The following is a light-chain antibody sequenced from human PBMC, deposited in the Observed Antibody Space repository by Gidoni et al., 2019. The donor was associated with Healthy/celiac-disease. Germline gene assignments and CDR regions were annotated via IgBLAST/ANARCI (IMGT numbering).Light chain of an antibody. Sequence: IVMTQSPATLSVSPGERATLSCRASQSVSSYLAWYQQKPGQAPRLLIYGASTRATGIPSRFSGSGSGTEFTLTISSLQSEDFAVYYCQQYNNWPPMYTFGQGTKLEIK. CDR3: QQYNNWPPMYT. CDR2: GAS. J-gene: IGKJ2*01. V-gene: IGKV3-15*01. CDR1: QSVSSY.